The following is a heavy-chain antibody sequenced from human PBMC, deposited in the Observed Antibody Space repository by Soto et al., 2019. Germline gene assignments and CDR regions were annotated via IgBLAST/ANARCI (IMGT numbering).Heavy chain of an antibody. CDR2: ISYDGSNK. CDR3: AKAGGSSDYGMDV. V-gene: IGHV3-30*18. D-gene: IGHD1-26*01. Sequence: ESGGGVVQPGRSLRLSCAASGFTFSSYGMHWVRQAPGKGLEWVAVISYDGSNKYYADSVKGRFTISRDNSKNTLYLQMNSLRAEDTAVYYCAKAGGSSDYGMDVWGQGTTVTVSS. J-gene: IGHJ6*02. CDR1: GFTFSSYG.